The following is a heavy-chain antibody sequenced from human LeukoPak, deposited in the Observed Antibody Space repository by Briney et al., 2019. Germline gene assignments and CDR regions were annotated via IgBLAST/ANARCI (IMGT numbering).Heavy chain of an antibody. CDR2: INHSGST. V-gene: IGHV4-34*01. D-gene: IGHD6-6*01. CDR3: ARDWAARPHYYYYYMDV. CDR1: GGSFSGYY. J-gene: IGHJ6*03. Sequence: PSETLSLTCAVYGGSFSGYYWSWIRQPPGKGLEWIGEINHSGSTNYNPSLKSRVTISVDTSKNQFSLKLSSVTAADTAVYYCARDWAARPHYYYYYMDVWGKGTTVTVSS.